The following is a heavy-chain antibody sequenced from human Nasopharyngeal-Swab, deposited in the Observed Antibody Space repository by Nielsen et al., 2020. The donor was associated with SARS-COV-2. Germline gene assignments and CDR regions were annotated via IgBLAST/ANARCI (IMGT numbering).Heavy chain of an antibody. Sequence: GESLTISCKGSGYSFTSYWIGWVRQMPGKGLEWMGIIYPGDSDTRYSPSFQGQVTISADKSISTAYLQWSSLKASDTAMYYCARSSDTAMVSRYYYYGMDVWGQGTTVTVSS. V-gene: IGHV5-51*01. D-gene: IGHD5-18*01. J-gene: IGHJ6*02. CDR1: GYSFTSYW. CDR3: ARSSDTAMVSRYYYYGMDV. CDR2: IYPGDSDT.